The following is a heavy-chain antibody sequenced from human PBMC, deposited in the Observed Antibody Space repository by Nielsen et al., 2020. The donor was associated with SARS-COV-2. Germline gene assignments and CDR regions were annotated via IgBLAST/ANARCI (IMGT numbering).Heavy chain of an antibody. CDR2: MFHSGST. CDR1: GGSITTRSYY. CDR3: GRVVSRSRLPCVLQI. Sequence: SETLSLTCTVSGGSITTRSYYWGWLRQPPGKGLEWIGSMFHSGSTYYNPSLQSRVTMSVDRSKNQISLKLSSVTAADTAVYYCGRVVSRSRLPCVLQIWGQGTRVSVS. D-gene: IGHD1-14*01. J-gene: IGHJ1*01. V-gene: IGHV4-39*07.